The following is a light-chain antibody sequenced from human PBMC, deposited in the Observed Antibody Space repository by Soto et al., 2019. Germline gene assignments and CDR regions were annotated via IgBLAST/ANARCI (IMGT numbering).Light chain of an antibody. Sequence: DIQMSQSPSTLSASVGDRVTITCRASQSISSWLAWYQQKPGKAPKLLIYDASSLESGVPSRFSGSGSGTEFTLTISSLQPDDFATYYCQQYNSYSRAFGGGTKVDI. CDR1: QSISSW. CDR3: QQYNSYSRA. V-gene: IGKV1-5*01. CDR2: DAS. J-gene: IGKJ4*01.